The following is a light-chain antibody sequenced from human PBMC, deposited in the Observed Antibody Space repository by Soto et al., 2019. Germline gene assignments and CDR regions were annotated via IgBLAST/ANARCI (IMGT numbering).Light chain of an antibody. V-gene: IGKV3-15*01. Sequence: EIVMTQSPATLSVSPGERATLSCRASQSVSRHLAWYQQRPGQAPRLLIYDASTRATGIPARFSGSGSWTEFTLTISSLQSEDFAVYYCQNCNGWRSPTFAGGTKVEI. CDR3: QNCNGWRSPT. CDR1: QSVSRH. J-gene: IGKJ4*01. CDR2: DAS.